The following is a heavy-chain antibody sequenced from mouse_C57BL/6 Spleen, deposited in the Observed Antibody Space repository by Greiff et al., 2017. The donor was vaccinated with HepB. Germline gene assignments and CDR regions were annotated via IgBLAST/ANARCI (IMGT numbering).Heavy chain of an antibody. J-gene: IGHJ1*03. CDR3: ARSGNYGYFDV. CDR2: IDPSDSET. Sequence: QVQLQQPGAELVRPGSSVKLSCKASGYTLTSYWMHWVKQRPIQGLEWIGNIDPSDSETHYNQKFKDKATLTVDKSSSTAYMQLSSLTCEDSAVYYCARSGNYGYFDVWGTGTTVTVSS. CDR1: GYTLTSYW. V-gene: IGHV1-52*01. D-gene: IGHD1-1*01.